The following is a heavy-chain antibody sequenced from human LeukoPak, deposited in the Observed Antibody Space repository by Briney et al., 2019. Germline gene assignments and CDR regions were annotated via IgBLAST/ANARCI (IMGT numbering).Heavy chain of an antibody. J-gene: IGHJ6*02. D-gene: IGHD6-19*01. CDR1: GGTFSSYA. Sequence: ASVKVSCKASGGTFSSYAINWVRQAPGQGLEWMGWISAYNGNTNYAQKLQGRVTMTTDTSTSTAYMELRSLRSDDTAVYYCARVAVADYYGMDVWGQGTTVTVSS. CDR3: ARVAVADYYGMDV. V-gene: IGHV1-18*01. CDR2: ISAYNGNT.